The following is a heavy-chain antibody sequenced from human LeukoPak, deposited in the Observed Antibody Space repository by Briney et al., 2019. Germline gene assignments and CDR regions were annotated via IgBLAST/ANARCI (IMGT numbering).Heavy chain of an antibody. V-gene: IGHV3-48*03. CDR2: ISSTGSTI. CDR1: GFTFSNYE. J-gene: IGHJ6*04. CDR3: ARDDQVDV. Sequence: GGSLRLSCAASGFTFSNYEMNWVRQAPGKGLEWVSYISSTGSTIYYADSVKGRFTISRDNAKNSLYLQVNSLRAEDTAVFYCARDDQVDVWGKGTTVTVSS.